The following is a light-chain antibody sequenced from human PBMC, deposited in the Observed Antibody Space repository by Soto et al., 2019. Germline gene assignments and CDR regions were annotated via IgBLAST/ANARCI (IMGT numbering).Light chain of an antibody. CDR3: MQALQTPIT. CDR1: QSLLESNGNNY. V-gene: IGKV2-28*01. CDR2: LGS. Sequence: DIVMTQSPLSLPVTPGEPASISCRSSQSLLESNGNNYLDWYLQKAGQSPQLLICLGSNRASGVPDRFSGSGSGTDFTLKISRVEAEDVGVYYCMQALQTPITFGQGTRLEIK. J-gene: IGKJ5*01.